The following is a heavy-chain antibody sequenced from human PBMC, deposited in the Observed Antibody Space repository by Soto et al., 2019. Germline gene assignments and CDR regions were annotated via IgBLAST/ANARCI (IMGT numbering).Heavy chain of an antibody. V-gene: IGHV1-18*01. J-gene: IGHJ6*02. Sequence: ASVKVSCKASGYTFTSYGISLVRQAPGQGLEWMGWISAYNGNTNYAQKLQGRVTMTTDTSTSTAYMELRSLRSDDTAVYYCARDGYCTNGVCYYYYYYGMDVWGQGTTVTVSS. CDR3: ARDGYCTNGVCYYYYYYGMDV. CDR1: GYTFTSYG. D-gene: IGHD2-8*01. CDR2: ISAYNGNT.